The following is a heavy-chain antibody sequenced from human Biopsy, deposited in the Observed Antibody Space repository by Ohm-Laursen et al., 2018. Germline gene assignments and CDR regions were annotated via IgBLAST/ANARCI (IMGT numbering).Heavy chain of an antibody. Sequence: SLSLSCAASGFNLSAFALHWVRQASGRGLAWVGRIKKKSNNDATAYAESMKGRFSIFRDDSKSTSFLQMNSLKIEDTAVYFCTRSAGYGYDYWGQGILVTVSS. CDR2: IKKKSNNDAT. CDR1: GFNLSAFA. J-gene: IGHJ4*02. V-gene: IGHV3-73*01. CDR3: TRSAGYGYDY. D-gene: IGHD5-12*01.